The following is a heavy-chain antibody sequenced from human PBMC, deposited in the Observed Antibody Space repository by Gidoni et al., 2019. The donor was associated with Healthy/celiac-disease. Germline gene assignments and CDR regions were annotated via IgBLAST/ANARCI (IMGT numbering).Heavy chain of an antibody. CDR2: MSGSGGST. D-gene: IGHD2-2*01. CDR1: GFTCSSYA. J-gene: IGHJ4*02. V-gene: IGHV3-23*01. Sequence: EVQLLESGGGLVQPAGSLRLSCAATGFTCSSYAMSWVRQATGKGLERVSAMSGSGGSTYYADSVKGRFTISRDNSKNTLYLQMNSLRAEDTAVYYCAKDPPGGQLLFDYWGQGTLVTVSS. CDR3: AKDPPGGQLLFDY.